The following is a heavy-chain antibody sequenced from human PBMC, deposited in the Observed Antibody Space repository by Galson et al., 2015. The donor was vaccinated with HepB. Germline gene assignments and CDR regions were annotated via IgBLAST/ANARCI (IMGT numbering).Heavy chain of an antibody. Sequence: SVKVSCKASGYTFTSYGISWVRQAPGQGLEWMGWISAYNGNTNYAQKLQGRVTMTTDTSTSTAYMELRSLRSDDTAVYYCARAGIMITFGGVIVTPYDYYYMDVWGKGTTVTVSS. V-gene: IGHV1-18*01. D-gene: IGHD3-16*02. CDR2: ISAYNGNT. CDR3: ARAGIMITFGGVIVTPYDYYYMDV. J-gene: IGHJ6*03. CDR1: GYTFTSYG.